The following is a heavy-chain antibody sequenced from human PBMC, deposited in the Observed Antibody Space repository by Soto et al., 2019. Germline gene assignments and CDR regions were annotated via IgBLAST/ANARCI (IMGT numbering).Heavy chain of an antibody. CDR3: AAEIYSGGDCCHFDY. CDR2: IGVRNGDT. CDR1: GFTFTNSA. V-gene: IGHV1-58*01. J-gene: IGHJ4*02. Sequence: QVQVVQSGPEVRNPGTSVKVSCKTSGFTFTNSAVQWVRQARGQRLEWIGWIGVRNGDTNYLQNLQGRVTRTRDTATGTAYMELSGLRSEDTAMYYCAAEIYSGGDCCHFDYWGQGTLVTVSS. D-gene: IGHD2-21*01.